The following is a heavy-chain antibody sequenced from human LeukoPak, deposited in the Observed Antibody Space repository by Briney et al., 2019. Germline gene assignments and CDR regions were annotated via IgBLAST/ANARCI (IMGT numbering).Heavy chain of an antibody. CDR3: ARGGYCSSTSCSPGRFGY. J-gene: IGHJ4*02. CDR1: GGSFSGYY. V-gene: IGHV4-34*01. D-gene: IGHD2-2*01. Sequence: PSETLSLTCAVYGGSFSGYYWSWIRQPPGKGLEWIGEINHSGSTNYNPSLKSRVTISVDTSKNQLSLKLSSVTAADTAVYYCARGGYCSSTSCSPGRFGYWGQGTLVTVSS. CDR2: INHSGST.